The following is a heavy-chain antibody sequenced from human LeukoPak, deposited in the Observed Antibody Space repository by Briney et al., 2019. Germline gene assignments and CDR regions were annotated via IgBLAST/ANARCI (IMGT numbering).Heavy chain of an antibody. CDR1: GGSFSGYY. D-gene: IGHD1-26*01. CDR2: ISHIGNT. Sequence: SETLSLTCAVYGGSFSGYYWSWVRQPPGKGLEWIGEISHIGNTNYNPSLESRVTISVDTSKNQFSLKLSSMTAADTAVYYCARGRWEVRFDPWGQGTLVTVSS. V-gene: IGHV4-34*01. CDR3: ARGRWEVRFDP. J-gene: IGHJ5*02.